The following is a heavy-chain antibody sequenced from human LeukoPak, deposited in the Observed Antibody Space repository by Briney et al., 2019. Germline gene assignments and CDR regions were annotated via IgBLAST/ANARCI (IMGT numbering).Heavy chain of an antibody. D-gene: IGHD2-15*01. CDR3: AKDGVVAATRVYFDY. V-gene: IGHV3-30*02. Sequence: GGSLRLSCAASGFTFTDYGMHWVRQAPGKGLDWVAFIRYDGTEKHYADSVRGRFTISRDSSNNMVFLQMNSLRPEDTAVYYCAKDGVVAATRVYFDYWGQGTLVTVSS. J-gene: IGHJ4*02. CDR2: IRYDGTEK. CDR1: GFTFTDYG.